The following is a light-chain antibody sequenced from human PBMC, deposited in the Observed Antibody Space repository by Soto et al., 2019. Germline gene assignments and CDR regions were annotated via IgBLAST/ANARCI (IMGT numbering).Light chain of an antibody. J-gene: IGKJ4*01. CDR2: WAS. V-gene: IGKV4-1*01. CDR3: QQYYTSPLT. CDR1: QSVLYNFNSKNY. Sequence: IVLTQSPDSLAVSLGERATIYCKSSQSVLYNFNSKNYLSWYQQKPGQSPKLLISWASARESGVPDRFTGSWSGTDFSLTSSRLHAEDVAVYYCQQYYTSPLTFGGGTKVEIK.